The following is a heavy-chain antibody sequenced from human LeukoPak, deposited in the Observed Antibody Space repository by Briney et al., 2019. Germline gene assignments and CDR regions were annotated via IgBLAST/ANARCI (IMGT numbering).Heavy chain of an antibody. D-gene: IGHD5-12*01. CDR3: ARLGGYEYYYYYMDV. CDR1: GYSFTSYW. J-gene: IGHJ6*03. V-gene: IGHV5-51*01. Sequence: GESLKISCKGSGYSFTSYWIAWVRQMPGKGLEWMGIIYPGDSDTTYSPSFQGQVTISADKSISTAYLQWSSLKASDTAMYHCARLGGYEYYYYYMDVWGKGTTVTISS. CDR2: IYPGDSDT.